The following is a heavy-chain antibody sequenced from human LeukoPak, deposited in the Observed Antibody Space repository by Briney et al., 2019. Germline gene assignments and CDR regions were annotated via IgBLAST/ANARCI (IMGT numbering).Heavy chain of an antibody. J-gene: IGHJ4*02. V-gene: IGHV3-21*01. CDR1: GFTFSSYA. CDR2: ITRSSSYI. D-gene: IGHD1-26*01. CDR3: ATSGSGGNYPLDY. Sequence: PGGSLRLSCAASGFTFSSYAMNWVRQAPGKGLEWVSSITRSSSYIYYADSVKGRFTISRDNAKNSLFLQVNSLRAEDTALYYCATSGSGGNYPLDYWGQGTLVTVSS.